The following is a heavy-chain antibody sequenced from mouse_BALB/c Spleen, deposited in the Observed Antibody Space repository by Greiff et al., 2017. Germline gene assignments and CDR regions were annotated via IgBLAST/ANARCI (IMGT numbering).Heavy chain of an antibody. D-gene: IGHD2-1*01. V-gene: IGHV2-9*02. CDR2: IWAGGST. Sequence: QVQLKESGPGLVAPSQSLSITCTVSGFSLTSYVVHWVRQPPGKGLEWLGVIWAGGSTNYNSALMSRLSISKDNSKSQVFLKMNSLQTDDTAMYYCARDGYYGNLYYAMDYWGQGTSVTVSS. J-gene: IGHJ4*01. CDR3: ARDGYYGNLYYAMDY. CDR1: GFSLTSYV.